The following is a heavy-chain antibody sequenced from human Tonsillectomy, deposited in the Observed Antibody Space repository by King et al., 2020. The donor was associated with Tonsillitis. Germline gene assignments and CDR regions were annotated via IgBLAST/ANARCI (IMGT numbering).Heavy chain of an antibody. CDR3: ARRLWERGPYQHYYAMDV. V-gene: IGHV4-59*08. CDR2: IYYDGPT. Sequence: VQLQESGPGLVKPSETLSLTCTVSGGSISSYYWSWIRQPPGKGLEWIGYIYYDGPTSYNPSLKSRVTMSVDTSKSQFSLKLTSVTAADTAVYYCARRLWERGPYQHYYAMDVWGQGTTVTVSS. D-gene: IGHD2-2*01. CDR1: GGSISSYY. J-gene: IGHJ6*02.